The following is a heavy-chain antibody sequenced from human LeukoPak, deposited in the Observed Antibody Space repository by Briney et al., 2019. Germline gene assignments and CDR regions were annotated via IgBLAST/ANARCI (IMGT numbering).Heavy chain of an antibody. D-gene: IGHD3-10*01. Sequence: GGSLRLSCAASGFTFSSYAMSWVRQAPGKGLEWVSAISGCGGSTYYADSVKGRFTISRDNSKNTLYLQMNSLRAEDTAVYYCAKSKFGELISWFDPWGQGTLVTVSS. J-gene: IGHJ5*02. CDR3: AKSKFGELISWFDP. CDR2: ISGCGGST. CDR1: GFTFSSYA. V-gene: IGHV3-23*01.